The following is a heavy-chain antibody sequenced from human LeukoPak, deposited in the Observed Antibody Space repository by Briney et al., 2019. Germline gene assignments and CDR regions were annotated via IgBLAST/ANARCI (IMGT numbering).Heavy chain of an antibody. CDR2: ISDEGHQK. CDR1: GFTFSDYA. CDR3: ARVFLERLTSGYFDN. Sequence: GALELSCAGSGFTFSDYAMHRGRPGPGKGLEGVAVISDEGHQKYYGDSVKGRFTISRDNPKNTLYLQMNSLRDDDTAVYYCARVFLERLTSGYFDNWGQGTLVTVSP. D-gene: IGHD3-3*01. J-gene: IGHJ4*02. V-gene: IGHV3-30*07.